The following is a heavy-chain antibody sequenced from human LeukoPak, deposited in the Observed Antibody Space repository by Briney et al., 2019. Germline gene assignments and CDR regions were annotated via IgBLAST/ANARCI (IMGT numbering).Heavy chain of an antibody. V-gene: IGHV1-2*02. J-gene: IGHJ5*02. D-gene: IGHD3-9*01. Sequence: ASEKVSCKASGYTFTVYYMNWVRHAPGQGLEWMGSINSDSGFTKYAQKFQGRVTMTRDTSITTVYMDLTRLTSDDTAVYYCARNFDMKGFDPWGQGTLVTVSS. CDR2: INSDSGFT. CDR3: ARNFDMKGFDP. CDR1: GYTFTVYY.